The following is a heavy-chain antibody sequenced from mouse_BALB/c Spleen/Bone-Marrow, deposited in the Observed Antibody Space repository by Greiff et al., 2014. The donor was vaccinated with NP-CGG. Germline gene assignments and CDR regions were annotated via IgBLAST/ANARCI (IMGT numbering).Heavy chain of an antibody. CDR1: GFTFSNFG. Sequence: EVQGVESGGGLVQPGGSRKLSCAASGFTFSNFGMHWFRQSPEKGLEWVAFVSTGSTIIYYADTVKGRFTISRDNPENTLFLQTTSLRSEDTAIYYCARSHFYGNYFDYWGQGTTLTVSS. CDR3: ARSHFYGNYFDY. CDR2: VSTGSTII. V-gene: IGHV5-17*02. D-gene: IGHD2-1*01. J-gene: IGHJ2*01.